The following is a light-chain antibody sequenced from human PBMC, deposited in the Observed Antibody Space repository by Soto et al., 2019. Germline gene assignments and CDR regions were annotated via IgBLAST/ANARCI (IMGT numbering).Light chain of an antibody. CDR1: QSVCNRC. Sequence: ETVLTQSPGTLSLSPGERVTLSCRASQSVCNRCLAWYQQKPGQSPRLLIYGASTRATGIPDRFSGSGSGTDFTLTISRLEHEDFAVYYCQLYGTTPWTFGQGTKVGIK. V-gene: IGKV3-20*01. CDR3: QLYGTTPWT. J-gene: IGKJ1*01. CDR2: GAS.